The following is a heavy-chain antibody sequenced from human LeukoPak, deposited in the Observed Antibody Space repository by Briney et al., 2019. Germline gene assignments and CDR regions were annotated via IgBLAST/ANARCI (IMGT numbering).Heavy chain of an antibody. CDR3: ARAAAVTGQFDF. CDR1: GASISSSNW. J-gene: IGHJ4*02. CDR2: IYHAGST. D-gene: IGHD6-19*01. V-gene: IGHV4-4*02. Sequence: SETLSLACTVSGASISSSNWWTWVRQPPGEALEWIGEIYHAGSTKYNPSLKSRLTISVDKSSNSFSLSLTSVTAADTAFYYCARAAAVTGQFDFWGQGTLVTVSS.